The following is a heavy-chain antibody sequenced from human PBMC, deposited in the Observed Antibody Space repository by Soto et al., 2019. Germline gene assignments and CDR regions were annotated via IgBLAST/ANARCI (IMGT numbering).Heavy chain of an antibody. CDR2: IGTADDT. V-gene: IGHV3-13*01. CDR1: GFTLSSYD. CDR3: ARTGDSSSLLEDYYYGMDV. Sequence: GGSLRLSCAASGFTLSSYDMHWVRQAIGKGLEWVSAIGTADDTDYPDSVKGRFTISRENAKNSLYLQMNSLRAEDTAVYYCARTGDSSSLLEDYYYGMDVWGQGTTVTVS. D-gene: IGHD6-13*01. J-gene: IGHJ6*02.